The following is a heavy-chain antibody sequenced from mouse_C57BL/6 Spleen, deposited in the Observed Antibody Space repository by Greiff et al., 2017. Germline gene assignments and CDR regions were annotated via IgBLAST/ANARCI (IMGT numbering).Heavy chain of an antibody. CDR2: IHPSDSDT. D-gene: IGHD1-2*01. J-gene: IGHJ4*01. CDR1: GYTFTSYW. CDR3: ATLLRPYAMDY. V-gene: IGHV1-74*01. Sequence: QVQLQQPGAELVKPGASVKVSCKASGYTFTSYWMHWVKQRPCQGLEWIGRIHPSDSDTNYNQKFKGKAKLTVNKSSSTAYMQLSSLTSEDSAVYYCATLLRPYAMDYWGQGTSVTVYS.